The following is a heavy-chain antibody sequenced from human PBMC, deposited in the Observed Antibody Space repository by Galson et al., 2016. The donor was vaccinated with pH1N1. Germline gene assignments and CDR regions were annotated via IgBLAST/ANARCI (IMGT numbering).Heavy chain of an antibody. CDR3: ARDLARQHDY. CDR2: IGAWNGHT. Sequence: SVKVSCKASGYMFSNYGISWVRQAPGQGLEWIGWIGAWNGHTSYAQKFQGRVTMTTDTSASTVSMELSSLKYDDTAVYSCARDLARQHDYWGQGILVTVSS. D-gene: IGHD1-1*01. J-gene: IGHJ4*02. V-gene: IGHV1-18*01. CDR1: GYMFSNYG.